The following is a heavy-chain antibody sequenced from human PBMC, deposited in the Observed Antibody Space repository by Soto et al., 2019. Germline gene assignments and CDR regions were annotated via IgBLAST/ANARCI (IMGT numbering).Heavy chain of an antibody. CDR3: AHSLRAELLDY. Sequence: QITLKESGPTLVKPTQNLTLTYTFSGFSLSTSGVGVGWILQRPGKALELLPLIYWDDAKRYSPSLKSRLTITKDTSKNQVVLTMTNMDPVDKDTYYCAHSLRAELLDYWGQGTLVTVSS. CDR1: GFSLSTSGVG. CDR2: IYWDDAK. J-gene: IGHJ4*02. V-gene: IGHV2-5*02. D-gene: IGHD1-26*01.